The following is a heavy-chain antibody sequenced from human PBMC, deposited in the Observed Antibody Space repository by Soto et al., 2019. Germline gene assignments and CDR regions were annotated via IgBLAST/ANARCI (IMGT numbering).Heavy chain of an antibody. D-gene: IGHD2-15*01. Sequence: GGSLRLSCAASGFTFSSYAMHWVRQAPGKGLEWVAVISYDGSNKYYADSVKGRFTISRDNSKNTLYLQMNSLRAEDTAVYYCARSYCSGGSCYSFYYYYYGMDVWGQGTTVTVSS. CDR1: GFTFSSYA. CDR3: ARSYCSGGSCYSFYYYYYGMDV. J-gene: IGHJ6*02. CDR2: ISYDGSNK. V-gene: IGHV3-30-3*01.